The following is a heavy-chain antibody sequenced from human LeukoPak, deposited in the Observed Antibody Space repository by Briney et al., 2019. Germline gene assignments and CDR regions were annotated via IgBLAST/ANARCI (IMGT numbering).Heavy chain of an antibody. CDR1: GGSISSYY. V-gene: IGHV4-59*01. Sequence: SETLSLTCTVSGGSISSYYWSWIRQPPGKGLEWIGYICYSGSTNYNPSLKSRVTISVDTSKNQFSLKLSSVTAADTAVYYCARAEARSRWFDPWGQGTLVTVSS. CDR3: ARAEARSRWFDP. CDR2: ICYSGST. J-gene: IGHJ5*02. D-gene: IGHD5/OR15-5a*01.